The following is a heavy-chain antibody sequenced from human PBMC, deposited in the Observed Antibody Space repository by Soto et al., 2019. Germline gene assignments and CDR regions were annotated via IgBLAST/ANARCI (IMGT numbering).Heavy chain of an antibody. CDR3: AKNQGVELVPLATVDWFDP. CDR2: ISGSGFKK. Sequence: VLQAPGKGLEWISCISGSGFKKYYADSVKGRFTISRDNSKSTVYLELNSLSAEDTAVYHCAKNQGVELVPLATVDWFDPWGQGSVVTVS. J-gene: IGHJ5*02. V-gene: IGHV3-23*01. D-gene: IGHD1-26*01.